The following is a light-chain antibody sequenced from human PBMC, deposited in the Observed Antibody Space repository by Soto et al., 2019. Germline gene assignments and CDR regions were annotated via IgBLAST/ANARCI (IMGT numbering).Light chain of an antibody. CDR1: QSVSSK. CDR3: QQYNNWPRT. J-gene: IGKJ1*01. V-gene: IGKV3D-15*01. Sequence: ERVMTQSPATLSVSTGERATLSCRASQSVSSKLGWYQEKPGQAPRLLIYGASSRATGIADRFSGSGSGTEFTLTISSLQSEDFAVYYRQQYNNWPRTFGQGTKVDIK. CDR2: GAS.